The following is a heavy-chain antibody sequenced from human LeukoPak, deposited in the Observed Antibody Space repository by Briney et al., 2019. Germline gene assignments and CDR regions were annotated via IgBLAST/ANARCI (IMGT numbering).Heavy chain of an antibody. CDR2: IIPIFGTA. V-gene: IGHV1-69*05. J-gene: IGHJ4*02. CDR3: ARDGAGSSGWYQGSFAY. D-gene: IGHD6-19*01. Sequence: SVKVSCKASGGAFSSYAISWVRQAPGQGLEWVGGIIPIFGTANYAQKFQGRVTITTDESTSTAYMELSSLRSEDTAVYYCARDGAGSSGWYQGSFAYWGQGTLVTVSS. CDR1: GGAFSSYA.